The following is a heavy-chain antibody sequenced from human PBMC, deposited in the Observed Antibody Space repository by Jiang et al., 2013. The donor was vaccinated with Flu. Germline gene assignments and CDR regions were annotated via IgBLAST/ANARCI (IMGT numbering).Heavy chain of an antibody. V-gene: IGHV3-53*01. CDR2: IYSDGST. J-gene: IGHJ4*02. Sequence: VQLVESGGGLIQPGGSLRLSCAASGFTVRGDYMGWVRQAPGKGLEWVSVIYSDGSTYYGDSVEGRFTISRDNSKNTLYLQMNRLRADDTAVYYCARALTWGKYGSNLYYFDYWGQGTLVTVSS. D-gene: IGHD3-10*01. CDR3: ARALTWGKYGSNLYYFDY. CDR1: GFTVRGDY.